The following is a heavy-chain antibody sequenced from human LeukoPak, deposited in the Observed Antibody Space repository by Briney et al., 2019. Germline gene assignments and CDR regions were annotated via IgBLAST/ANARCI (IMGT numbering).Heavy chain of an antibody. J-gene: IGHJ4*02. CDR3: ARSRITIFEEYYFDY. D-gene: IGHD3-3*01. Sequence: GASVKVSCKASGYTFTSYGISWVRQAPGQGLEWMGRIIPILGIANYAQKFQGRVTITADKSTSTAYMELSSLRSEDTAVYYCARSRITIFEEYYFDYWGQGTLVTVSS. CDR2: IIPILGIA. CDR1: GYTFTSYG. V-gene: IGHV1-69*04.